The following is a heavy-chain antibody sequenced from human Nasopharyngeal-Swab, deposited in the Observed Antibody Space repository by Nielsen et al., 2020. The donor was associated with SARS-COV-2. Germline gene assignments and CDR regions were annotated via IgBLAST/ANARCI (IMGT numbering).Heavy chain of an antibody. CDR3: ARSVGSFYGQGAFDI. CDR2: IRSKTYGGAP. Sequence: GGSLRLSCTTSGFTFGDYAMSWFRQAPGNGLEWVGFIRSKTYGGAPEYAASVKGRFTISREGAESIAYLQMNSLETEDTGVYYCARSVGSFYGQGAFDIWGQGTMVTVSS. V-gene: IGHV3-49*01. D-gene: IGHD1-26*01. CDR1: GFTFGDYA. J-gene: IGHJ3*02.